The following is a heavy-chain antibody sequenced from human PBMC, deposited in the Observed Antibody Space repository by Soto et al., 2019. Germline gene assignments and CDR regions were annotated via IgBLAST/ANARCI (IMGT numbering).Heavy chain of an antibody. J-gene: IGHJ6*02. V-gene: IGHV1-69*08. CDR3: AREDGLGFGRMDV. CDR2: IIPILGIA. Sequence: QVQLGQSGAEVKKPGSSVKVSCKASGGTFSSYTISWVRQAPGQGLEWMGRIIPILGIANYAQKFQGRVTITADKSTSTAYMELSSLRSEDTAVYYCAREDGLGFGRMDVWGQGTTVTVSS. D-gene: IGHD3-10*01. CDR1: GGTFSSYT.